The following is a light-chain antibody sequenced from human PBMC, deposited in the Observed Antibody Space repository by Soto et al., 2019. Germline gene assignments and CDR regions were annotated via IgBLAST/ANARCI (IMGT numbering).Light chain of an antibody. CDR1: QSVISSY. Sequence: EIVLPQYPGTLSLSPGERATLSCRSSQSVISSYLAWYQQKPGQAPRLLIYDASSRATGIPDRFSGSGSGTDFTLPISRLEPEDFAVYYCQQYGGSLYTFGQGTKLESK. CDR2: DAS. CDR3: QQYGGSLYT. J-gene: IGKJ2*01. V-gene: IGKV3-20*01.